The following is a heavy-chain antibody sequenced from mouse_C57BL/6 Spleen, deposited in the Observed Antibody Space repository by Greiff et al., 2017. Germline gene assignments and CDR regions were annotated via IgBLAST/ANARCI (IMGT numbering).Heavy chain of an antibody. V-gene: IGHV5-6*01. Sequence: EVQRVESGGDLVKPGGSLKLSCAASGFTFSSYGMSWFRQTPDKRLEWVATISSGGSYTYYPDSVKGRFTISRDNAKNTLYLQMSSLKSEDTAMYYCARGYGSSYDYAMDYWGQGTSVTVSS. CDR2: ISSGGSYT. J-gene: IGHJ4*01. CDR1: GFTFSSYG. CDR3: ARGYGSSYDYAMDY. D-gene: IGHD1-1*01.